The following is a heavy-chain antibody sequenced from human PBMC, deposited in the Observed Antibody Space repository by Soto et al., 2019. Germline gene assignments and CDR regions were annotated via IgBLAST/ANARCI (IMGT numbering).Heavy chain of an antibody. Sequence: GGSLRPSCAASGCTFSSYAMSWVRQAPGKGLEWVSAISGSGGSTYYADSVKGRFTISRDNAKNSLYLQMNSLRAEDTAVYYCARTGVQMYYDILTGYSTPRANYFDYWGQGTLVTVSS. V-gene: IGHV3-23*01. CDR3: ARTGVQMYYDILTGYSTPRANYFDY. CDR2: ISGSGGST. CDR1: GCTFSSYA. D-gene: IGHD3-9*01. J-gene: IGHJ4*02.